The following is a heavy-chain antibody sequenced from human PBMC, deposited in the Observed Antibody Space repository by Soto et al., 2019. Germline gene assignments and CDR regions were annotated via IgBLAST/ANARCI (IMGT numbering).Heavy chain of an antibody. CDR1: GFTFFAYW. V-gene: IGHV3-74*01. CDR2: INSDGSHT. CDR3: AKEGAAGDYASENWFDS. D-gene: IGHD4-17*01. J-gene: IGHJ5*01. Sequence: EVQLVESGGGLVQPGGSLRLSCAASGFTFFAYWIHWVRQVPGKGLVWVSRINSDGSHTSYADSVRGRFTISRDNSKNAVYLQMNRLTAEDTAVYSCAKEGAAGDYASENWFDSWGQGSLVTVSS.